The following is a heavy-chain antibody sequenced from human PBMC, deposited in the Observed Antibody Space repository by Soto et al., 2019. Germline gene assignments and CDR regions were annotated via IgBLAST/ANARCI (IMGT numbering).Heavy chain of an antibody. D-gene: IGHD2-15*01. CDR2: VIPIFGTP. CDR3: ARSQGGSSSLDIYYYYYYGMDV. Sequence: GQRVHSGAEGKNPGSSLRFSSKPPGGTFSPFAFSGVGRAPGKGLEWLGGVIPIFGTPKYAQKFQGRVTITADESTSTGYMELRSLRSEDTAVYYCARSQGGSSSLDIYYYYYYGMDVWGQGTTVTVSS. J-gene: IGHJ6*02. V-gene: IGHV1-69*01. CDR1: GGTFSPFA.